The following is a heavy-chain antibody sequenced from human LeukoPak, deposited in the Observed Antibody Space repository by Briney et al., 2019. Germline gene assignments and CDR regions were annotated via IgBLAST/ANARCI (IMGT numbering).Heavy chain of an antibody. V-gene: IGHV3-23*01. J-gene: IGHJ4*02. D-gene: IGHD2-2*01. CDR2: ISGSGGST. CDR3: AKHGIVVVPAAMVPFDY. CDR1: GFTFSSYG. Sequence: PGGALRLSCAASGFTFSSYGMSWVRQAPGKGLEWVSAISGSGGSTYYADSVKGRFTISRDNSKNTLYLQMNSLRAEDTAVYYCAKHGIVVVPAAMVPFDYWGQGTLVTVSS.